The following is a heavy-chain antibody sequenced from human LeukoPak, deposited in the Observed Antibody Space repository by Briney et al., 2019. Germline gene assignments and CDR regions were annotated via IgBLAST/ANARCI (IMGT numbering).Heavy chain of an antibody. J-gene: IGHJ2*01. CDR3: ASAYCGGDCTPYWYFDL. Sequence: SETLSLTCTVSGGSISSYYWSWIRQPPGKGLEWIGYICYIGNTFYNPSLKSRVTISVDTSKNQFSLKLSSVTAADTAVYYCASAYCGGDCTPYWYFDLWGRGTLVTVSS. CDR2: ICYIGNT. CDR1: GGSISSYY. V-gene: IGHV4-30-4*01. D-gene: IGHD2-21*02.